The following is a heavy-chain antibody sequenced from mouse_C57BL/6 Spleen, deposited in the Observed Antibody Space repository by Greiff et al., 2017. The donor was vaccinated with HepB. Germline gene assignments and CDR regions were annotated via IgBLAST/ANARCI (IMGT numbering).Heavy chain of an antibody. Sequence: EVQLQESGPGLVKPSQSLSLTCSVTGYSITSGYYWNWIRQFPGNKLEWMGYISYDGSNNYNPSLKNRISITRDTSKNQFFLKLNSVTTEDTATYYCARERNYDYDGAMDYWGQGTSVTVSS. J-gene: IGHJ4*01. CDR3: ARERNYDYDGAMDY. V-gene: IGHV3-6*01. CDR1: GYSITSGYY. CDR2: ISYDGSN. D-gene: IGHD2-4*01.